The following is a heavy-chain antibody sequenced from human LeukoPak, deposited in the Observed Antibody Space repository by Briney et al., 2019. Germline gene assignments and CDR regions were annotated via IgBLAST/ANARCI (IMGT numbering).Heavy chain of an antibody. CDR1: GYTFTRFS. CDR2: INTNTGNP. D-gene: IGHD3-10*01. Sequence: ASVKVSCKASGYTFTRFSMNWVRQAPGQGLEWMGWINTNTGNPTYVQGFTGRFVFSLDTSVNTAYLQISSLKAEDTAVYYCARAREGYYYASGRPYYFGYWGQGSLVTVSS. J-gene: IGHJ4*01. CDR3: ARAREGYYYASGRPYYFGY. V-gene: IGHV7-4-1*02.